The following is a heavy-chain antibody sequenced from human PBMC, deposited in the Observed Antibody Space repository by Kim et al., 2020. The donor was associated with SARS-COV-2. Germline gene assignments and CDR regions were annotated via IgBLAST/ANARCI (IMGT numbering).Heavy chain of an antibody. CDR1: GYTFTSYY. J-gene: IGHJ2*01. CDR2: INPSGGST. Sequence: ASVKVSCKASGYTFTSYYMHWVRQAPGQGLEWMGIINPSGGSTSYAQKFQGRVTMTRDTSTSTVYMELSSLRSEDTAVYYCARDGDCSSTSCYFGGGVGYFDLWGRGTLVTVSS. CDR3: ARDGDCSSTSCYFGGGVGYFDL. D-gene: IGHD2-2*01. V-gene: IGHV1-46*01.